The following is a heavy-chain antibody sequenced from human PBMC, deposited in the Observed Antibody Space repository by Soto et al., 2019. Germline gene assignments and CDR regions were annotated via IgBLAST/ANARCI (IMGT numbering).Heavy chain of an antibody. Sequence: SETLSLTCAVSGDSIIGIYHWAWIRQSPGRGLEWIASIYHTGTTYYTPSLERRVTISVDTSKNQFSLRLSSVTAADSAVYYCARGRGVLMVYETVDYWGQGTLVTVSS. D-gene: IGHD2-8*01. J-gene: IGHJ4*02. CDR3: ARGRGVLMVYETVDY. CDR1: GDSIIGIYH. V-gene: IGHV4-38-2*01. CDR2: IYHTGTT.